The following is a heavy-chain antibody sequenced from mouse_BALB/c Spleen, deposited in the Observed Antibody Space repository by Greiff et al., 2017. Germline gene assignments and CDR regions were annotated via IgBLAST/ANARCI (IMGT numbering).Heavy chain of an antibody. CDR1: GFTFSSYA. V-gene: IGHV5-6-5*01. J-gene: IGHJ3*01. Sequence: EVMLVESGGGLVKPGGSLKLSCAASGFTFSSYAMSWVRQTPEKRLEWVASISSGGSTYYPDSVKGRFTTSRDNARNILYLQMSSLRSEDTAMYYCARGVDGYTGFAYWGQGTLVTVSA. CDR3: ARGVDGYTGFAY. D-gene: IGHD2-3*01. CDR2: ISSGGST.